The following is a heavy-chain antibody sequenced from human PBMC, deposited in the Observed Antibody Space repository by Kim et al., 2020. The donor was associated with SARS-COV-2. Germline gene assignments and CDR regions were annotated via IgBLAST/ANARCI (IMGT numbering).Heavy chain of an antibody. Sequence: SETLSLTCTVSGGSISSYYWSWIRQPPGKGLEWIGYIYYSGSTNYNPSLKSRVTISVDTSKNQFSLKLSSVTAADTAVYYCARDSVAGPYYYYGMDVWGQGTTVTVSS. V-gene: IGHV4-59*13. CDR1: GGSISSYY. CDR2: IYYSGST. CDR3: ARDSVAGPYYYYGMDV. D-gene: IGHD6-19*01. J-gene: IGHJ6*02.